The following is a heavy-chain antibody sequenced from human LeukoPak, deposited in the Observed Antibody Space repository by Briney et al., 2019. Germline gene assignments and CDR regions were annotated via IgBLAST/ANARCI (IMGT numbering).Heavy chain of an antibody. J-gene: IGHJ6*02. D-gene: IGHD3-16*01. CDR1: GFTFSSYS. Sequence: GGSLRLSCAASGFTFSSYSMNWARQAPGRGLEWVASINHNGNVNYYVDSVKGRFTISRDNAKNSLYLQMSNLRAEDTAVYFCARGGGLDVWGQGATVTVSS. CDR2: INHNGNVN. V-gene: IGHV3-7*03. CDR3: ARGGGLDV.